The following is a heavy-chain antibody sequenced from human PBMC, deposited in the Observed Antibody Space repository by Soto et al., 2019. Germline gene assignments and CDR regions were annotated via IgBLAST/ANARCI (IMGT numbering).Heavy chain of an antibody. J-gene: IGHJ4*02. CDR2: IDYSGST. V-gene: IGHV4-59*08. CDR3: ARHRTGLDS. CDR1: GGSISSNY. D-gene: IGHD3-9*01. Sequence: QVQLQESGPGLVKPSETLSLTCTVSGGSISSNYWSWIRQPPGKGLEYIGYIDYSGSTHYKASLKSRVTISVDTTKNPFSLNLSPVTAADTAISYCARHRTGLDSWGQGTLVTVSS.